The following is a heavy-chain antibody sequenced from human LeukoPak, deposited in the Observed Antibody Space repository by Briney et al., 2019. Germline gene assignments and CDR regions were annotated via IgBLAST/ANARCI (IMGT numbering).Heavy chain of an antibody. V-gene: IGHV1-46*01. J-gene: IGHJ4*02. CDR3: ARIPPTYDSSGYYYDY. CDR1: GYTFTSYY. D-gene: IGHD3-22*01. CDR2: INPSGGST. Sequence: GASVKVSCKASGYTFTSYYMHWVRQAPGQGLEWMGIINPSGGSTSYAQKFQGRVTLTRDTSTSTVYMELSSLRSEDTAVYYCARIPPTYDSSGYYYDYWGQGTLVTVSS.